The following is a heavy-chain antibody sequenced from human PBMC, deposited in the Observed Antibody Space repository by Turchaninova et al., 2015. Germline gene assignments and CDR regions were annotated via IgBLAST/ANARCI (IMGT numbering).Heavy chain of an antibody. CDR3: AKDIGFTNSWYCLDL. CDR1: GFIFSNSA. J-gene: IGHJ5*02. D-gene: IGHD6-13*01. Sequence: EVQLVESGGGLVQPGGSLRLSCSARGFIFSNSAITWVRQTQGKGLEGVSAIGGGGGDTYYADSVKGRFTVSRDNSKNTLYLQMTSLRAEDTAIYYCAKDIGFTNSWYCLDLWGQGTLVTVSS. V-gene: IGHV3-23*04. CDR2: IGGGGGDT.